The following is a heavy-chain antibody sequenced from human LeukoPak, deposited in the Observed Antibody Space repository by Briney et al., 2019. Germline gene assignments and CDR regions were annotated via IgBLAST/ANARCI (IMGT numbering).Heavy chain of an antibody. CDR2: LYYSGST. J-gene: IGHJ5*02. Sequence: SETLSLTCTVSGVPISSSSYYWGWIRQPPGRGLEWIGSLYYSGSTYYNPSLNGRVTISVDTSKNQFSLKLSSVTAADTAVYYCARHGTSGTNLNWFDPWGQGTLVTVSS. D-gene: IGHD1-1*01. V-gene: IGHV4-39*01. CDR1: GVPISSSSYY. CDR3: ARHGTSGTNLNWFDP.